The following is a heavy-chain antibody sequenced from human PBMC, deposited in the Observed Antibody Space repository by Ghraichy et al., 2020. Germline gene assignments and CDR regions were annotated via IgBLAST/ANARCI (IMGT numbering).Heavy chain of an antibody. V-gene: IGHV3-11*06. CDR1: GFTFSDYY. CDR2: ISSSSSYT. J-gene: IGHJ4*02. D-gene: IGHD1-26*01. CDR3: ASGSYYFDY. Sequence: GGSLRLSCAASGFTFSDYYMSWIRQAPGKGLEWVSYISSSSSYTNYADSVKGRFTISRDNAKNSLYLQMNSLRAEDTAVYYCASGSYYFDYWGQGTLVTVSS.